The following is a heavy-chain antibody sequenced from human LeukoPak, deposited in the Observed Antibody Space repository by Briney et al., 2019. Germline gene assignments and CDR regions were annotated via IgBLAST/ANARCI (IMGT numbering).Heavy chain of an antibody. CDR2: ISYDGSNK. CDR1: GFTFSSYG. CDR3: AKDLFAGFYDFWSGYSFDY. J-gene: IGHJ4*02. Sequence: GGSLRLSCAASGFTFSSYGMHWVRQAPGKGLEWVAVISYDGSNKYYADSVKGRFTISRDNSRNTLYLQMNSLRAEDTAVYYCAKDLFAGFYDFWSGYSFDYWGQGTLVTVSS. V-gene: IGHV3-30*18. D-gene: IGHD3-3*01.